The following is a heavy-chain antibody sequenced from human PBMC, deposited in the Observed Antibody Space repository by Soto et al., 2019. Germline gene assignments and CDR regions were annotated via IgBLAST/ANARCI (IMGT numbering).Heavy chain of an antibody. CDR1: GFTFTSYW. D-gene: IGHD5-18*01. V-gene: IGHV3-74*01. J-gene: IGHJ4*02. CDR3: ARGGGSSYGYAY. Sequence: GGSLRLSCAASGFTFTSYWMHWVRQVPGKGLVWVSRVSGDGISTNYADSVKGRFTISRDNAKNTVFLQMDSLRAEDTAVYYCARGGGSSYGYAYWGQGTLVTVS. CDR2: VSGDGIST.